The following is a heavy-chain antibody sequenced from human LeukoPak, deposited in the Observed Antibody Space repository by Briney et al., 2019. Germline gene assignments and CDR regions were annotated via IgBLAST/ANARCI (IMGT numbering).Heavy chain of an antibody. CDR2: VTGSGGTT. CDR3: TRTFYLDSSSYFYF. CDR1: GFNFRNYA. V-gene: IGHV3-23*01. D-gene: IGHD3-22*01. J-gene: IGHJ4*02. Sequence: GGSLRLSCAASGFNFRNYAMNWVRQAPGKGLEWVSAVTGSGGTTYYADSVKGRFTISRDNSINTLYLQMNSLRAEDTAVYYCTRTFYLDSSSYFYFWGLGTLVTVSS.